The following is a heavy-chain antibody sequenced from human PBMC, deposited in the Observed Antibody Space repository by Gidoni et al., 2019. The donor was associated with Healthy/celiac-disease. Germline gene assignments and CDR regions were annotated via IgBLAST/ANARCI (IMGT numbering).Heavy chain of an antibody. Sequence: QVQLQQWGAGLLKPSETLSLTCAVYGGSFSGYYWSWIRQPPGKGLEWIGEINHSGSTNYNPSLKSRVTISVDTSKNQFSLKLSSVTAADTAVYYCARGGMFGYGFDYWGQGTLVTVSS. J-gene: IGHJ4*02. CDR1: GGSFSGYY. CDR2: INHSGST. D-gene: IGHD3-10*02. CDR3: ARGGMFGYGFDY. V-gene: IGHV4-34*01.